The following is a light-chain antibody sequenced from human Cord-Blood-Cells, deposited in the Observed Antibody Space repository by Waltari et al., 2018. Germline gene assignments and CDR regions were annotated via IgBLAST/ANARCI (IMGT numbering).Light chain of an antibody. CDR3: QQRSNWQLT. CDR1: QSVSSY. J-gene: IGKJ4*02. Sequence: EIVLTQSPATLSLSPGERATLSCRASQSVSSYLAWDQQKPDQAPRLLIYDASNRATGIPAMFSGSGSGTGFTLTISSLEPEEFAVYYCQQRSNWQLTFGGGTKVEIK. CDR2: DAS. V-gene: IGKV3-11*01.